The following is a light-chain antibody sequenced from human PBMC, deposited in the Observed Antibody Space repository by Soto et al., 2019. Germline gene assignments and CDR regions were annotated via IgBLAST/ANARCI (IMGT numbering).Light chain of an antibody. CDR2: EDN. CDR1: SGSIASNY. CDR3: QSYDSSNPVV. J-gene: IGLJ2*01. Sequence: NFMLTQPHSVSESPGKTVTISCTRSSGSIASNYVQWYQQRPGSAPTTVIYEDNQSPSGVPDRFSGSIDSSSNSASLTTSGLKTEDEADYYWQSYDSSNPVVFGGGTKLTVL. V-gene: IGLV6-57*04.